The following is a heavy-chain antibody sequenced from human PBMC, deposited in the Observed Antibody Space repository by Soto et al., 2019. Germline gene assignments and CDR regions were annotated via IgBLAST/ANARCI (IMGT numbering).Heavy chain of an antibody. CDR1: GFTFSPYA. J-gene: IGHJ4*02. Sequence: GGSLRLSCAASGFTFSPYAMNWVRQAPGKGLEWVSGISGSGDSTYYADSVKGRFTVSRDNSKNTLYLQMNSLRAEDTAVFYCAKERSSGWSFDYWGQGTLVTVSS. CDR3: AKERSSGWSFDY. CDR2: ISGSGDST. D-gene: IGHD6-19*01. V-gene: IGHV3-23*01.